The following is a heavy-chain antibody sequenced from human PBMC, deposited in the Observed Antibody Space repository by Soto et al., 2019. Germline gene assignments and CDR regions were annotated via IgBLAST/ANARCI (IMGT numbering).Heavy chain of an antibody. CDR1: GFTFSSYS. CDR3: ARNSGAVRGYGMDV. V-gene: IGHV3-21*01. CDR2: ISSSSSYI. D-gene: IGHD3-10*01. Sequence: EVQLVESGGGLVKPGGSLRLSCAASGFTFSSYSMNWVRQAPGKGLEWVSSISSSSSYIYYADSVKGRFTISRDNAKNSLYLQRSSLRAEDTAVYYCARNSGAVRGYGMDVWGQGTTVTVSS. J-gene: IGHJ6*02.